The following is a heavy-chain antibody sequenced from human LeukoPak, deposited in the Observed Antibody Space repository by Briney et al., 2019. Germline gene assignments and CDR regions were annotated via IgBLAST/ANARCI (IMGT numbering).Heavy chain of an antibody. J-gene: IGHJ4*02. Sequence: SQTLSLTCTVSGGSISSSSYYWGWIRQPPGKGLEWIGSIYYSGSTYYNPSLKSRVTISVDTSKNQFSLKLSSVTAADTAVYYCASPLGTSLDYWGQGTLVTVSS. D-gene: IGHD1-1*01. CDR3: ASPLGTSLDY. CDR1: GGSISSSSYY. CDR2: IYYSGST. V-gene: IGHV4-39*01.